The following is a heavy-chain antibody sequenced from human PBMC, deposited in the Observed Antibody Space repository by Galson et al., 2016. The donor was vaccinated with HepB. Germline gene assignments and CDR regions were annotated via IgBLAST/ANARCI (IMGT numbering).Heavy chain of an antibody. CDR2: ISGSGHMT. CDR3: ARGTRYSSGWLEALDR. Sequence: SLRLSCAASGFTFSTYQMTWVRQAPGKGLEWISYISGSGHMTYYADSMKGRFTISRDNAQNSLYLQMSNLGAADTAIYYCARGTRYSSGWLEALDRWGQGTMVTVSS. CDR1: GFTFSTYQ. V-gene: IGHV3-48*03. J-gene: IGHJ3*02. D-gene: IGHD6-19*01.